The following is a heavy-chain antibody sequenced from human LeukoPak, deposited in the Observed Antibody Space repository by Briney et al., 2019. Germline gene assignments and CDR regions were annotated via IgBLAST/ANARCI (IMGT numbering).Heavy chain of an antibody. CDR2: ISDSGGCT. D-gene: IGHD6-19*01. J-gene: IGHJ4*02. Sequence: GGSLRLSCAASGFTFSNYGMTWVRQAPGKGLEWVSGISDSGGCTNYADSVKGRFTISRDNSKNTLYLRMDSLRGEDTAVYYCAMQWLVRGGYYFDYWGQGALVTVSS. CDR1: GFTFSNYG. V-gene: IGHV3-23*01. CDR3: AMQWLVRGGYYFDY.